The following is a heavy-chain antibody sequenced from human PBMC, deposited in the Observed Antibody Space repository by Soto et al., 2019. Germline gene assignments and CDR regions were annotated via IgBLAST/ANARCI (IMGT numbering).Heavy chain of an antibody. CDR2: INTDGSDT. J-gene: IGHJ4*02. V-gene: IGHV3-74*03. D-gene: IGHD1-26*01. CDR1: GFSFSSYW. Sequence: EVQLVESGGGLVQPGGSLRLSCVASGFSFSSYWMHWVRQGPWKGLVWVSRINTDGSDTTYADSVKGRCTISRDSAKNTLYLQMNSLRAEDTAVYYCARGYSGTYRIDYWGQGILVTVSS. CDR3: ARGYSGTYRIDY.